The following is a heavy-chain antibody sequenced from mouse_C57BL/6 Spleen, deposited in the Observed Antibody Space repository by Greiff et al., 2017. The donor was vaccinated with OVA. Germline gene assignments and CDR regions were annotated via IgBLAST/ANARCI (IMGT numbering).Heavy chain of an antibody. J-gene: IGHJ2*01. D-gene: IGHD1-3*01. CDR2: IDPANGNT. CDR1: GFNIKNTY. Sequence: VQLQQSVAELVRPGASVKLSCTASGFNIKNTYMHWVKQRPEQGLEWIGRIDPANGNTKYAPKFQGKATITADPSSNTAYLQRSSLTSEDTAIYYCARGRYLKEGDFDYWGQGTTLTVSS. V-gene: IGHV14-3*01. CDR3: ARGRYLKEGDFDY.